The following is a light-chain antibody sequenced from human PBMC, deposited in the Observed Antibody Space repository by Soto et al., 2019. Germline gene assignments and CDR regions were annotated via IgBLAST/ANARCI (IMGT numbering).Light chain of an antibody. V-gene: IGKV3-20*01. J-gene: IGKJ1*01. CDR1: QSLSSNF. Sequence: EIVLTQSPATLSLSPGERATLSCRASQSLSSNFLAWYQQKPGQAPRLLIYGASNRATGIPDRFSGSGSGTDFTLTISRLEPEDFAVYYCHQYESSLWTFGQGTKVDIK. CDR2: GAS. CDR3: HQYESSLWT.